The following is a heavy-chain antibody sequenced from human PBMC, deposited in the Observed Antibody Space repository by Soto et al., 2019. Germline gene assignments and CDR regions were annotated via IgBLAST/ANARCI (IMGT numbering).Heavy chain of an antibody. J-gene: IGHJ4*02. CDR2: ISHSGST. Sequence: WIWIRQYPGKGLECIGYISHSGSTYYNPSLGSRISISVDTSKNQFSLKLTSVTAADTAIYYCASALKISLGEIDYWGQGSLVTVSS. CDR3: ASALKISLGEIDY. V-gene: IGHV4-31*02. D-gene: IGHD3-10*01.